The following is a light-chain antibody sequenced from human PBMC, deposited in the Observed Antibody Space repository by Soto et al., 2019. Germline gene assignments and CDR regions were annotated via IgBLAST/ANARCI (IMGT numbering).Light chain of an antibody. V-gene: IGKV3-11*01. J-gene: IGKJ4*01. CDR3: QHRSNWLT. Sequence: EIVLTQSPATLSLSPGERATLSCRASQSVSSYLAWYQQKPGQAPRLLIYDASNRATGIPARFSGSGSGTDFTLTSRSLEPEDFAVYYCQHRSNWLTFGGGTKVEIK. CDR2: DAS. CDR1: QSVSSY.